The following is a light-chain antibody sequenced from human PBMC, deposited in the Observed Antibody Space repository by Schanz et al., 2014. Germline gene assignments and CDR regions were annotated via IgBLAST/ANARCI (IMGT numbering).Light chain of an antibody. CDR1: QSVSSN. J-gene: IGKJ2*01. Sequence: EIVMTQSPATLSVSPGERATLSCRASQSVSSNLAWYQQKPGQAPRLLIYDASNRATGIPARFSGSGSGTDFTLTISSLEPEDFAVYYCQQRANWPLTFGQGTKLEIK. CDR2: DAS. CDR3: QQRANWPLT. V-gene: IGKV3-11*01.